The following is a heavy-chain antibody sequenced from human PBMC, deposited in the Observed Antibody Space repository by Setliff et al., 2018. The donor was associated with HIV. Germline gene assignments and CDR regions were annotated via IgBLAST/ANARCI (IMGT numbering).Heavy chain of an antibody. CDR2: MSTGGDIK. J-gene: IGHJ4*03. Sequence: GGSLRLSCAATGFTFSSYVLHWVRQAPGKGLEWVAVMSTGGDIKIYADSVKGRFTISRDNSKNTLFLQMNSLRPEDTATYYCVRDPIEGYPDYFDYWGQGTTVTVSS. D-gene: IGHD1-26*01. V-gene: IGHV3-30-3*01. CDR3: VRDPIEGYPDYFDY. CDR1: GFTFSSYV.